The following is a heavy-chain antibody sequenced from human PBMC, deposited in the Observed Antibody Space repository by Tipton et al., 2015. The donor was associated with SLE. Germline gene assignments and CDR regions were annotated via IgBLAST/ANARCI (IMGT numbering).Heavy chain of an antibody. CDR2: TYYDGNM. D-gene: IGHD2-2*01. CDR3: ASNRVLRGCSSTSCQIDY. V-gene: IGHV4-39*06. J-gene: IGHJ4*02. CDR1: GASITSGKYY. Sequence: TLSLTCVVSGASITSGKYYWGWIRQTPGTGLEWIGSTYYDGNMYDNPSLKSRITISGDTSKKQFALRLRSVTAADTAVYYCASNRVLRGCSSTSCQIDYWGQGTLVTVSS.